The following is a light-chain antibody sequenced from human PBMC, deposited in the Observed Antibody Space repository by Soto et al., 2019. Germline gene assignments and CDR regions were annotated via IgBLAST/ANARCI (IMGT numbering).Light chain of an antibody. Sequence: QSALTQPASVSGSPGQSITISCTGTNSDVGGNNYVSWYQHHPGKAPKLIIYDVTNRPSGVSNRFSGSKSGNTASLTISGLQAEDEADYYCTSYASSSTLWVFGGGTKVTVL. CDR2: DVT. V-gene: IGLV2-14*01. J-gene: IGLJ3*02. CDR1: NSDVGGNNY. CDR3: TSYASSSTLWV.